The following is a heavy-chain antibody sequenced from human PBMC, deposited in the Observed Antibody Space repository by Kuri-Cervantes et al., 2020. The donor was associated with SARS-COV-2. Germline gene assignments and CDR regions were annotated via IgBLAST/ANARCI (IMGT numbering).Heavy chain of an antibody. CDR2: ISGSGGST. CDR3: AKDGLAAAGLHYYYYCGMDV. J-gene: IGHJ6*02. V-gene: IGHV3-23*01. Sequence: GESLKISCAASGFTFSSYAMSWVRQAPGKGLEWVSAISGSGGSTYYADSVKGRFTISRDNSKNTLYLQMNRLRAEDTAVYYCAKDGLAAAGLHYYYYCGMDVWGQGTTVTVSS. D-gene: IGHD6-13*01. CDR1: GFTFSSYA.